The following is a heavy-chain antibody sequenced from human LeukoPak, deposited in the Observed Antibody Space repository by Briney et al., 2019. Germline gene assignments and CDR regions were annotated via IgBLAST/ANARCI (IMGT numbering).Heavy chain of an antibody. CDR2: ISWNSGSI. CDR1: GFTFVDYG. Sequence: GGSLRLSCAASGFTFVDYGMHWVRQAPGKGLEWVSGISWNSGSIGYADSVKGRFTISRDNAKNSLYLQMNSMRAEDTAVYYCASPSYYYGSGSYYNGYYFDYWGQGTLVTVSS. V-gene: IGHV3-9*01. J-gene: IGHJ4*02. D-gene: IGHD3-10*01. CDR3: ASPSYYYGSGSYYNGYYFDY.